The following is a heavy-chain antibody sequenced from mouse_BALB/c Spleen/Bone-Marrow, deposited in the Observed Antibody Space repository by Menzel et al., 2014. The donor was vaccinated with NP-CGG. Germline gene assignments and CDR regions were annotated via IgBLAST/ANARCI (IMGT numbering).Heavy chain of an antibody. J-gene: IGHJ4*01. CDR2: IWAGGST. D-gene: IGHD2-3*01. CDR3: ARDNGYYVDYAMDY. Sequence: QVQLQQSGPGLVTPSQSLSITCTVSGFSLTSYGVHWVRQPPGKGLEWLGVIWAGGSTNYNSALMSRLSISKDNSKSQVFLKMNSLQTDDTAMYYCARDNGYYVDYAMDYWGQGTSVTVSS. V-gene: IGHV2-9*02. CDR1: GFSLTSYG.